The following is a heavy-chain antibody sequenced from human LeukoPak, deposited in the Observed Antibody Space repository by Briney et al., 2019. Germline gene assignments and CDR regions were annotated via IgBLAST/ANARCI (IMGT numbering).Heavy chain of an antibody. CDR3: ARGLGGQTRWIQLWSLTN. CDR2: IRYDGSNK. D-gene: IGHD5-18*01. J-gene: IGHJ4*02. CDR1: GFTFSSYG. V-gene: IGHV3-30*02. Sequence: GGSLRLSCAASGFTFSSYGMHWVRQAPGKGLEWVAFIRYDGSNKYYADSVKGRFTISRDNSKNTLYLQMNSLRAEDTAVYYCARGLGGQTRWIQLWSLTNWGQGTLVTVSS.